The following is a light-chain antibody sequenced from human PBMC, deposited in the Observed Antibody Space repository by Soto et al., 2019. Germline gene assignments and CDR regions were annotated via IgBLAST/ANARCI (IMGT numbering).Light chain of an antibody. CDR3: QQYNSYSRT. Sequence: DIQMTQSPSTLSASVGDRVTITCRASQSISNWMAWYQQKPGKAPKLLIYDASSLESGVPSRFSGSGSGTEFTLNISSLQPDDFATYYCQQYNSYSRTFGQGTKVEIK. V-gene: IGKV1-5*01. J-gene: IGKJ1*01. CDR1: QSISNW. CDR2: DAS.